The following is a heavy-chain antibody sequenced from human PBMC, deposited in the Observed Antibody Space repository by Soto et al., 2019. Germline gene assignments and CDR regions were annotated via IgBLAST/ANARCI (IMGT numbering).Heavy chain of an antibody. V-gene: IGHV4-39*01. CDR3: SRFTVVTQYYYYYYGMDV. Sequence: TKALSLTCVVFGGSISSSSYYWGWIRQPPGKGLEWIGSIYYSGSTYYKPSLKSQVTISVDTSKNQFSLKLSSVIAAYTAVYYFSRFTVVTQYYYYYYGMDVWGQGTKVTVSS. J-gene: IGHJ6*02. CDR1: GGSISSSSYY. D-gene: IGHD2-21*02. CDR2: IYYSGST.